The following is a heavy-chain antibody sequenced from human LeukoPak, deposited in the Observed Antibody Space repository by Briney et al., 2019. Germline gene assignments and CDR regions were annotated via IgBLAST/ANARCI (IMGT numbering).Heavy chain of an antibody. J-gene: IGHJ3*02. CDR2: IIPILGIA. CDR1: GGTFSSYA. D-gene: IGHD6-19*01. CDR3: ARGYSSGRYDAFDI. Sequence: SVKVSCKASGGTFSSYAISWVRQAPGQGLEWMGRIIPILGIANYAQKFQGRVTITADKSTSTAYMELSSLRSEDTAVYYCARGYSSGRYDAFDIWGQGTMVTVSS. V-gene: IGHV1-69*04.